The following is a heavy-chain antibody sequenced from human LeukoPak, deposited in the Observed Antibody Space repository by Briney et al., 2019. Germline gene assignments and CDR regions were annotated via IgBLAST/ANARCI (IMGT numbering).Heavy chain of an antibody. V-gene: IGHV4-61*02. D-gene: IGHD6-19*01. J-gene: IGHJ4*02. Sequence: TSETLSLTCTVSSDSINSGNYYWNWLRPPAGKGLEWIGRIYSSGSTNYNPSLKSRVTISVDTSKNQFSLKLSSVTAADTAVYYCARRAPYSSGDYRYWGQGSLVTVSS. CDR2: IYSSGST. CDR3: ARRAPYSSGDYRY. CDR1: SDSINSGNYY.